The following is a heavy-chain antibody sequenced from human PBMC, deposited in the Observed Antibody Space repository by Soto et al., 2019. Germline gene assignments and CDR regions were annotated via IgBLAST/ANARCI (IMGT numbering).Heavy chain of an antibody. CDR1: GGSISTVGHY. Sequence: SETLSLTCSVSGGSISTVGHYWTWIRQPPGKGLEWIGSIYHTGSTYYSKSLRSRLTMSVDTSKSQFSLRLSSVTAADTAVYYCARATGTLRSRNCDYWGKGSLVTVSS. J-gene: IGHJ4*02. V-gene: IGHV4-31*03. CDR2: IYHTGST. D-gene: IGHD1-1*01. CDR3: ARATGTLRSRNCDY.